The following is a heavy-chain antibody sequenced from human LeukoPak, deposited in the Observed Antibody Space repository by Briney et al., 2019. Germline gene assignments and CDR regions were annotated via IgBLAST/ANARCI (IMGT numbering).Heavy chain of an antibody. CDR2: INSDGSTT. CDR1: GFTSSSNW. V-gene: IGHV3-74*01. CDR3: AKDSGYGGNYIDY. Sequence: GGSLRLSCAASGFTSSSNWMHWVRQAPGKGPVWVSRINSDGSTTSYADSVKGRFTISRNNAKNSLYLQMNSLRAEDTALYYCAKDSGYGGNYIDYWGQGILVTVSS. J-gene: IGHJ4*02. D-gene: IGHD4-23*01.